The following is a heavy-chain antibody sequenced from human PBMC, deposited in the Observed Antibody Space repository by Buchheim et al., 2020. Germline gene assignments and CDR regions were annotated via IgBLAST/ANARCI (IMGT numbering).Heavy chain of an antibody. CDR2: IKQDGSEK. V-gene: IGHV3-7*01. D-gene: IGHD3-3*01. Sequence: EVQLVESGGGLVQPGGSLRLSCAASGFTFTSYWMSWVRQAPGKGPEWVANIKQDGSEKHYVDSVKGRFTISRDNAKNSVSLLMNSLRGEDTAVYYCAGDHTLFGVASYFDYWGQGTL. CDR3: AGDHTLFGVASYFDY. CDR1: GFTFTSYW. J-gene: IGHJ4*02.